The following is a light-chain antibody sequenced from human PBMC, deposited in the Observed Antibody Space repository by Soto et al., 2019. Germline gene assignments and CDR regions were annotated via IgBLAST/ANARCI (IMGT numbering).Light chain of an antibody. V-gene: IGKV1-27*01. CDR3: QRYHSALLT. CDR2: ADS. J-gene: IGKJ3*01. CDR1: QDIRNY. Sequence: DIQMTQSPSSLSASVGDRVTMTCRASQDIRNYVAWYQQKPGEVPKLLIYADSTLQSGVPARFSGGGFGTDVPLTISSLRPEDVATYCCQRYHSALLTFGPGTKVDLK.